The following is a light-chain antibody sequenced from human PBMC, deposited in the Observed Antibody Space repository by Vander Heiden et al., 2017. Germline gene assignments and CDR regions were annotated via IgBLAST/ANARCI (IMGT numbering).Light chain of an antibody. CDR2: GAS. J-gene: IGKJ4*02. CDR1: HSVSSN. V-gene: IGKV3-15*01. Sequence: EIVMSQSPAPLSVSPGERATLCWRASHSVSSNLAWYQQKPGQAPRLLIYGASTRATGIPDRFSGSGSGTDFTLTISSLESEDFALYYCQQYHDWPPRTFGGGTKVEIK. CDR3: QQYHDWPPRT.